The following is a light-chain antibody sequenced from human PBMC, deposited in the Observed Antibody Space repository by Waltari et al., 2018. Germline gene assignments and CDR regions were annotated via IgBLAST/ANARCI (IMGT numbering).Light chain of an antibody. J-gene: IGLJ1*01. V-gene: IGLV7-43*01. CDR1: TGAAASDYS. Sequence: QTVVTQEPSLTVSPGGTVTLTCASSTGAAASDYSPSWFQQKPGHAPSALIYNTVSKYSWTPGRVSGSLLGGKAALTLSGVQPEDEAEYYCLLYFGGSYVFGGGTKVTVL. CDR3: LLYFGGSYV. CDR2: NTV.